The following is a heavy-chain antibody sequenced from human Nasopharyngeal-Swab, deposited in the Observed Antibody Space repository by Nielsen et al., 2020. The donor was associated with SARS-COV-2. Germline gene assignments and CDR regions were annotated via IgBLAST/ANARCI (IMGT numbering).Heavy chain of an antibody. D-gene: IGHD6-13*01. J-gene: IGHJ2*01. CDR1: GGPISSGDYS. CDR2: TYYSGST. V-gene: IGHV4-30-4*01. CDR3: ASIRYSSSWYGYWYFDL. Sequence: TLTSTVTVSGGPISSGDYSGRWIRQPRGKGLEWIGYTYYSGSTYYNPSLKSRVTISVDTSKNQFSLKLTSVTAADTAVYFCASIRYSSSWYGYWYFDLWGRGTLVTVSS.